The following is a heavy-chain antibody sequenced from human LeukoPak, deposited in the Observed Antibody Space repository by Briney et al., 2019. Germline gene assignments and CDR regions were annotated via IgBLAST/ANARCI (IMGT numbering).Heavy chain of an antibody. V-gene: IGHV4-61*02. CDR2: IYTSGST. CDR1: GGSISSGSYY. D-gene: IGHD2-2*02. Sequence: PSETLSLTCTVSGGSISSGSYYWSWIRQPAGKGLEWIGRIYTSGSTNYNPSLKSRVTISVDTSKNQFSLKLSSVTAADTAVYYCARGGGVPAAIGWFDPWGQGTLVTVSS. CDR3: ARGGGVPAAIGWFDP. J-gene: IGHJ5*02.